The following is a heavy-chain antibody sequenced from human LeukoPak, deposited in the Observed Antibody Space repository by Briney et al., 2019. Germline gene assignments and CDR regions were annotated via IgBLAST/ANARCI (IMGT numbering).Heavy chain of an antibody. Sequence: ASVKVSCKVSGYTLTELSIHWVRQAPGKGLEWMGGFDPEDGETIYAQKFQGRVTMTEDTSTDTAYMELSSLRSEDTAVYYCARPHYYDSSGYQPFDYWGQGTLVTVSS. J-gene: IGHJ4*02. CDR2: FDPEDGET. V-gene: IGHV1-24*01. CDR3: ARPHYYDSSGYQPFDY. D-gene: IGHD3-22*01. CDR1: GYTLTELS.